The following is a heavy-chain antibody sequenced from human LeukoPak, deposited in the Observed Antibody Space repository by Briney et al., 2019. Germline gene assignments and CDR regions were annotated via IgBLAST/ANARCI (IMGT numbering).Heavy chain of an antibody. J-gene: IGHJ4*02. CDR3: AKDRMTTVTPFDY. V-gene: IGHV3-30*18. CDR1: GFTFSSYG. D-gene: IGHD4-17*01. CDR2: ISYDGSNK. Sequence: GRSLRLSCAASGFTFSSYGMHWVRQAPGKGLEWVAVISYDGSNKYYADSVKGRFTISRDSSKNTLYLQMNSLRAEDTAVYYCAKDRMTTVTPFDYWGQGTLVTVSS.